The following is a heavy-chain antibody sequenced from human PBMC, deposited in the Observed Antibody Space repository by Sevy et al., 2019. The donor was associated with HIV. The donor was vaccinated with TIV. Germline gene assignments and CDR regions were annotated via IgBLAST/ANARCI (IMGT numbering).Heavy chain of an antibody. CDR1: GFTFSSYS. D-gene: IGHD2-8*02. CDR3: ARAQKVGIVLVVYAINYGMDV. J-gene: IGHJ6*02. V-gene: IGHV3-48*01. Sequence: GGSLRLSCAASGFTFSSYSMNWVRQAPGKGLEWVSYISSSSSTIYYADSVKRRFTISRDNAKNSLYLQMNSLRAEDTAVYYCARAQKVGIVLVVYAINYGMDVWGQGTTVTVSS. CDR2: ISSSSSTI.